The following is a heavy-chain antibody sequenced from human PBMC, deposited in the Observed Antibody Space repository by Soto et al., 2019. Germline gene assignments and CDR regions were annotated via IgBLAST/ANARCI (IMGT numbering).Heavy chain of an antibody. D-gene: IGHD3-3*01. V-gene: IGHV4-59*01. Sequence: ETLSLTCTVSGGSISSYYWSWIRQPPGKGLEWIGYIYYSGSTNYNPSLKSRVTISVDTSKNQFSLKLSSVTAADTAVYYCARGRYDFWSGYLDYFDYWGQGTLVTVSS. CDR2: IYYSGST. J-gene: IGHJ4*02. CDR1: GGSISSYY. CDR3: ARGRYDFWSGYLDYFDY.